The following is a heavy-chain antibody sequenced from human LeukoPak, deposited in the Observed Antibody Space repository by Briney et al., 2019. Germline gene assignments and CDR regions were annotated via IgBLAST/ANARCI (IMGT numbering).Heavy chain of an antibody. J-gene: IGHJ5*02. CDR3: ARDADWCRGHHSRWLDP. V-gene: IGHV1-69*04. D-gene: IGHD2-8*01. CDR2: LLPGHGPT. CDR1: RGTFGDDA. Sequence: ASLKVSCKASRGTFGDDAVSWVRQAPGQGLGWLGRLLPGHGPTNYAQQLEGRLTITVDSSPQPTYMELRSLRADDTAVYFCARDADWCRGHHSRWLDPWGQGTLLTISS.